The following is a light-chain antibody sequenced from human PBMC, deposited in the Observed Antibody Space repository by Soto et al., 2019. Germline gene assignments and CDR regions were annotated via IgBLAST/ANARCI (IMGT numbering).Light chain of an antibody. CDR3: STWDDSLSSVL. Sequence: QSVLTQPPSVSGAPGQRVTVSCSGSSSTIGSNNVAWYKKLAGSAPKLLIYENDQRPSGVPDRFSGSKSGTSASLAISGLRPEDEATYYCSTWDDSLSSVLFGGGTKLTVL. V-gene: IGLV1-47*01. CDR2: END. CDR1: SSTIGSNN. J-gene: IGLJ2*01.